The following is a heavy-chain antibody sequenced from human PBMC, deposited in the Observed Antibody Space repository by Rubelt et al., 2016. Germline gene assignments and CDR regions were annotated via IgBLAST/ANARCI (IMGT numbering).Heavy chain of an antibody. J-gene: IGHJ6*02. Sequence: GLEWVSTISESGGGTYYVDSVKGRFTISRDNSQNTLFLQMDSLRPDDTAVYYCARAIFAVVTKYYYGMDVWGQGTTVTVSS. CDR3: ARAIFAVVTKYYYGMDV. D-gene: IGHD3-3*01. CDR2: ISESGGGT. V-gene: IGHV3-23*01.